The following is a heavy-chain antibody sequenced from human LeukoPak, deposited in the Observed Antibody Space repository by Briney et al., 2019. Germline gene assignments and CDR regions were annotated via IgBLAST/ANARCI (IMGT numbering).Heavy chain of an antibody. CDR2: IIPIFGIA. D-gene: IGHD2-2*01. CDR3: ARSEIVVVPAAYAWFDP. J-gene: IGHJ5*02. V-gene: IGHV1-69*04. CDR1: GGTFSSYA. Sequence: SVKVSCKASGGTFSSYAISWVRQAPGQGLEWMGRIIPIFGIANYAQKFQGRVTITADKSTSTAYMELSSLRSEDTAVYYCARSEIVVVPAAYAWFDPWGQGTLVTVSS.